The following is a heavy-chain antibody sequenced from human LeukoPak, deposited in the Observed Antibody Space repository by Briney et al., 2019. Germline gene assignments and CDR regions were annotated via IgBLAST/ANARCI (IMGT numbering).Heavy chain of an antibody. CDR3: ASSFLVPFFDY. D-gene: IGHD1-26*01. V-gene: IGHV4-31*03. J-gene: IGHJ4*02. Sequence: SQTLSLTCTVSGGSISSDGYYWSWIRQHPGKGLEWIGYIYYSGSTYYNPSLKSRVSISVDTSKNQFSLKLSSVTAADTAVYYCASSFLVPFFDYWGQGTLVTVSS. CDR1: GGSISSDGYY. CDR2: IYYSGST.